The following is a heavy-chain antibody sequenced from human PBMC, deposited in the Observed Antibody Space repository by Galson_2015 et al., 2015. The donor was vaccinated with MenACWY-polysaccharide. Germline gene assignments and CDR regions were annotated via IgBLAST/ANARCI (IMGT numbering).Heavy chain of an antibody. CDR3: ARGGRAVSNRNWFDP. D-gene: IGHD3-16*01. V-gene: IGHV4-31*03. CDR1: GDSITSGGYF. J-gene: IGHJ5*02. CDR2: FSYDGGT. Sequence: TLSLTCTVSGDSITSGGYFWSWIRQHPGKGLEWFASFSYDGGTYYNPSLKSRVTISADTPNNQFSLRLSSVTAADTAVYYCARGGRAVSNRNWFDPWGQGTLVTVSS.